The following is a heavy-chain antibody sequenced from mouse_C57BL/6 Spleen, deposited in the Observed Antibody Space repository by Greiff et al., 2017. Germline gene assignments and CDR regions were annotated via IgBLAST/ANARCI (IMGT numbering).Heavy chain of an antibody. CDR1: GYAFSSSW. CDR3: ARSTYYYGSSYESWFAY. Sequence: QVQLQQSGPELVKPGASVKISCKASGYAFSSSWMNWVKQRPGKGLEWIGRIYPGDGDTNYNGKFKGKATLTADKSSSTAYMQLSSLTSEDSAVYVCARSTYYYGSSYESWFAYWGQGTLVTVSA. J-gene: IGHJ3*01. CDR2: IYPGDGDT. D-gene: IGHD1-1*01. V-gene: IGHV1-82*01.